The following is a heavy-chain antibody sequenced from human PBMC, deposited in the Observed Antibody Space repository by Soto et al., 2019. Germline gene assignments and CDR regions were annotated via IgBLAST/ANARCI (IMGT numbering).Heavy chain of an antibody. Sequence: SETLSLTCTVSGGSISSYYWSWIRQPPGKGLEWIGYIYYSGSTNYNPSLKSRVTISVDTSKNQFSLKLSSVTAADTAVYYCARGARRGYSCGLHYYYYNGMDVWGQGTTVTVFS. CDR3: ARGARRGYSCGLHYYYYNGMDV. J-gene: IGHJ6*02. V-gene: IGHV4-59*01. D-gene: IGHD5-18*01. CDR2: IYYSGST. CDR1: GGSISSYY.